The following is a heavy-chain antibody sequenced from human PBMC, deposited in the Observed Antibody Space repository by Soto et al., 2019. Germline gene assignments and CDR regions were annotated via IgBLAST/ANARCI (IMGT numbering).Heavy chain of an antibody. Sequence: GASVKVSCKASGGTFSSYAISWVRQAPGQGLEWMGGTIPIFGTANYAQKFQGRVTITADESTSTAYMELSSLRSEDTAVYYCAVRLAAAGPYYYYYGMDVWGQGTTVTVSS. CDR1: GGTFSSYA. V-gene: IGHV1-69*13. CDR3: AVRLAAAGPYYYYYGMDV. CDR2: TIPIFGTA. D-gene: IGHD6-13*01. J-gene: IGHJ6*02.